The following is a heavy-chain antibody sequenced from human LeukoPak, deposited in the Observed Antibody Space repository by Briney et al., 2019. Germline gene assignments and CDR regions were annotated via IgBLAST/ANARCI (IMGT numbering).Heavy chain of an antibody. V-gene: IGHV2-5*02. CDR2: IYWDDDK. J-gene: IGHJ5*02. D-gene: IGHD3-16*02. CDR3: AHRAKPSYYDYVWGSYRYLASWFDP. Sequence: SGPTLVNPTQTLTLTCTFSGFSLSTSGVGVGWIRQPPGKALEWLALIYWDDDKRYSPSLKSRLTITKDTSKNQVVLTMTNMDPVDTATYYCAHRAKPSYYDYVWGSYRYLASWFDPWGQGTLVTVSS. CDR1: GFSLSTSGVG.